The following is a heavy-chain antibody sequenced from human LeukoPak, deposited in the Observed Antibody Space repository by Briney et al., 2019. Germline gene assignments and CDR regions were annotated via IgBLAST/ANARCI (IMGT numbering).Heavy chain of an antibody. CDR2: IYYSGST. J-gene: IGHJ6*02. V-gene: IGHV4-30-4*01. Sequence: SETLSLTCTVSGGSISSYYWSWIRQPPGKGLEWIGSIYYSGSTYYNPSLKSRVTISVDTSKNQFSLKLSSVTAADTAVYYCARGDNYYGSGTYYGMDVWGQGTTVTVSS. CDR1: GGSISSYY. CDR3: ARGDNYYGSGTYYGMDV. D-gene: IGHD3-10*01.